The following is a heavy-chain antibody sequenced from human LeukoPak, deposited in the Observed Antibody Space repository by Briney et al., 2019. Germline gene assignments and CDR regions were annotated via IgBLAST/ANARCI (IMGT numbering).Heavy chain of an antibody. V-gene: IGHV1-2*02. Sequence: GASVKVSCKASGYTFSDYYLHWVRQAPGQGLEYMGWINPNSGYTKYSQSSQGRVTMTRDTSISTAYMELSRLISDDTAVYYCARGDTMVRGLISDYWGQGTLVTVSS. CDR1: GYTFSDYY. J-gene: IGHJ4*02. CDR3: ARGDTMVRGLISDY. CDR2: INPNSGYT. D-gene: IGHD3-10*01.